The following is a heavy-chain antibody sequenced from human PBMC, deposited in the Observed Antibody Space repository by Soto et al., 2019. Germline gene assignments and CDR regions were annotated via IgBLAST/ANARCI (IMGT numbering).Heavy chain of an antibody. V-gene: IGHV3-23*01. CDR3: AKDRYFGEHGAYSYAFDI. D-gene: IGHD4-17*01. J-gene: IGHJ3*02. CDR1: GFTFSTYA. CDR2: ISGSGGST. Sequence: EVQLLESGGGLVQPGGSLRLSCAASGFTFSTYAMSWVRQAPGKGLEWVSAISGSGGSTYYADSVKGRFTISSDNSNYTLYLQMTLLRAEDTAVYYYAKDRYFGEHGAYSYAFDIWGQGTMVTVSS.